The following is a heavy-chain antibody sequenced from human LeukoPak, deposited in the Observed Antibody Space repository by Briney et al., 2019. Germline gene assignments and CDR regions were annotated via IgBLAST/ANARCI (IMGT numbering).Heavy chain of an antibody. D-gene: IGHD3-22*01. V-gene: IGHV1-2*02. J-gene: IGHJ4*02. CDR2: INPNSGGT. CDR3: ARDQFNYYDGSGYAGDY. Sequence: ASVKVSCKASGYTFTGYYMHWVRQAPGQGLEWMGWINPNSGGTNYAQKFQGRVTMTRDTSISTAYMELSRLRSDDTAVYYCARDQFNYYDGSGYAGDYWGQGTLVTVSS. CDR1: GYTFTGYY.